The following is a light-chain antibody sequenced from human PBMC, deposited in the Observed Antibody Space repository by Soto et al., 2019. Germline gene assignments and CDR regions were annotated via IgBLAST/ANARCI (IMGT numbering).Light chain of an antibody. V-gene: IGKV2-28*01. J-gene: IGKJ1*01. CDR3: LQALQTPWT. Sequence: EIVVTQSPLSLPVTPGEPASISCRFSQSLLHGNGYNYVDWYLKKPGQSPQLLIYFGSTRASGVSDRFSGSGSGTDFTLKISRVEAEDVGDYYCLQALQTPWTFGQGTKVEIK. CDR2: FGS. CDR1: QSLLHGNGYNY.